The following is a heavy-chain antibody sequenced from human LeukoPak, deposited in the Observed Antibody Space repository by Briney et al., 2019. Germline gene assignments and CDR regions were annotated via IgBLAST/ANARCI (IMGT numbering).Heavy chain of an antibody. CDR2: SNPSGGST. D-gene: IGHD3-22*01. Sequence: ASVKVSCKASGYTFTSYYMHWVRQAPGQGLEWMGISNPSGGSTSYAQKFQGRVTMTRDTSTSTVYMELSSLRSEDTAVYYCARSSGDYDSSGQPLDYWGQGTLVTVSS. V-gene: IGHV1-46*01. CDR3: ARSSGDYDSSGQPLDY. CDR1: GYTFTSYY. J-gene: IGHJ4*02.